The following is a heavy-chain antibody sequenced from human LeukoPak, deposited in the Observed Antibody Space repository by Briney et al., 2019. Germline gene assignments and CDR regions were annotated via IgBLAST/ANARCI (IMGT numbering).Heavy chain of an antibody. V-gene: IGHV4-34*01. CDR1: GGSFTGLF. CDR2: INHFGST. CDR3: AKLPINRFYYDSKCP. J-gene: IGHJ5*02. Sequence: PSDTLSLTCVVNGGSFTGLFWSWIRQAPGKGLEWIGEINHFGSTNYSPSLKSRVTMSVDASKKQLFLNLSSVTAADTGVYYCAKLPINRFYYDSKCPRGQGTQVTVSS. D-gene: IGHD3-16*01.